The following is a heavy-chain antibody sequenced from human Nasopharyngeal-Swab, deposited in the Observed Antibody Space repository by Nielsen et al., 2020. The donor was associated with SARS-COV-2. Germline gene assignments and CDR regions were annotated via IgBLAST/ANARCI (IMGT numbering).Heavy chain of an antibody. CDR3: TRDPGDDKRDWYFDV. D-gene: IGHD3-16*01. V-gene: IGHV3-74*01. CDR1: GFTVSSHC. J-gene: IGHJ2*01. Sequence: GESLKISCAASGFTVSSHCMHWVRQGLGKGLERVSRICGDVRRPGYADSVKGRFTISRDNAKNTLYLQMNSLTGEDAAVYFCTRDPGDDKRDWYFDVWGRGTLVTVSS. CDR2: ICGDVRRP.